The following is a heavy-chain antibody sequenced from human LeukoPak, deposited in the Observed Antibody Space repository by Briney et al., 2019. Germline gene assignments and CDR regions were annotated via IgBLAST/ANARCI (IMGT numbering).Heavy chain of an antibody. Sequence: GGSLRLSCAASGFTFSSYWMHWVRQAPGKGLEWVAVISYDGSNKYYADSVKGRFTISRDNSKNTLYLQMNSLRAEDTAVYYCARDYGSGSYYDYWGQGTLVTVSS. CDR3: ARDYGSGSYYDY. CDR1: GFTFSSYW. D-gene: IGHD3-10*01. CDR2: ISYDGSNK. V-gene: IGHV3-30*03. J-gene: IGHJ4*02.